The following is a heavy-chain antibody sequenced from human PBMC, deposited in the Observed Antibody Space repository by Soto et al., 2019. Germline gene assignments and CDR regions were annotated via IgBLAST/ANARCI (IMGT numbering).Heavy chain of an antibody. CDR3: ARGTTVTTLGAFDI. CDR1: GGSISSYY. V-gene: IGHV4-59*01. J-gene: IGHJ3*02. CDR2: IYYSGST. Sequence: QVQLQESGPGLVKPSETLSLTCTVSGGSISSYYWSWIRQPPGKGLEWIGYIYYSGSTNYNPSLKSRVTISVDTSKNQFSLKLSSVTAADTAVYYCARGTTVTTLGAFDIWGQGTMVTVSS. D-gene: IGHD4-17*01.